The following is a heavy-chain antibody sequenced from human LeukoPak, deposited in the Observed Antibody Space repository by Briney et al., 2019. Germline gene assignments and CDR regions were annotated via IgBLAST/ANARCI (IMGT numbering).Heavy chain of an antibody. CDR3: ATEGPNYYMDV. Sequence: GASVKVPCKASGGTFSKFGISWVRQAPGEGLEWMGGIIPMFGAANYAQKFQGRVTITTDESTTTAHMELISLTSDDTAVYFCATEGPNYYMDVWGKGTTVTVSS. V-gene: IGHV1-69*05. J-gene: IGHJ6*03. CDR2: IIPMFGAA. CDR1: GGTFSKFG.